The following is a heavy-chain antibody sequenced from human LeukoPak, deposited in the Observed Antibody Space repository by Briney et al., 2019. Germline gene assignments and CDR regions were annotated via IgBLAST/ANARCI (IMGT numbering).Heavy chain of an antibody. CDR2: INHSGST. V-gene: IGHV4-39*07. J-gene: IGHJ4*03. Sequence: PSETLSLTCAVSGASISSSTYYWSWIRQPPGKGLECIGEINHSGSTNYNPSLKSRVTLSVDTSKNQFSLKLSSVTAAATALYYCASNDYWGHGALVTVSS. CDR1: GASISSSTYY. CDR3: ASNDY.